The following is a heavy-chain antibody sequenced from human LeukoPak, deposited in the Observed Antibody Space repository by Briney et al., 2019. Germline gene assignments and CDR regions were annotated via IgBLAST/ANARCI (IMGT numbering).Heavy chain of an antibody. CDR2: IIPILGIA. CDR3: ASANYYYYGMDV. CDR1: GGTFSSYA. J-gene: IGHJ6*02. V-gene: IGHV1-69*04. Sequence: ASVKVSCRASGGTFSSYAISWVRQAPGQGLEWMGRIIPILGIANYAQKFQGRVTITADKSTSTAYMELSSLRSEDTAVYYCASANYYYYGMDVWGQGTTVTVSS.